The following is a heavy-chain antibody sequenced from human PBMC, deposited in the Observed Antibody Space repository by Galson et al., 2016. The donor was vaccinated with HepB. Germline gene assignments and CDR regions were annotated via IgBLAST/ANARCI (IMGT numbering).Heavy chain of an antibody. CDR3: ARDGGIPGAAFDI. Sequence: SLRLSCAASGFTFSSYSMTWVRQAPGKGLEWVANIKQDGSEKYYVDSVKGRFTISRDNAKNSLYLQMNSLRDEDTAVYYCARDGGIPGAAFDIWGQGTMVTVSS. D-gene: IGHD3-16*01. CDR1: GFTFSSYS. V-gene: IGHV3-7*01. J-gene: IGHJ3*02. CDR2: IKQDGSEK.